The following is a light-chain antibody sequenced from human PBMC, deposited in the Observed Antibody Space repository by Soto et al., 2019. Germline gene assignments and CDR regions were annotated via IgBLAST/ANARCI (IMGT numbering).Light chain of an antibody. Sequence: EIMLSQSAGTLSLSPGETATLSCRASQSVSSNSLAWYRQKPGQAPRLLIYGASNRATGIPDRFSGSGSGTDFTLTISRLEPEDFAVYYCEQYDTWTFGQGTKVAIK. CDR1: QSVSSNS. J-gene: IGKJ1*01. CDR3: EQYDTWT. V-gene: IGKV3-20*01. CDR2: GAS.